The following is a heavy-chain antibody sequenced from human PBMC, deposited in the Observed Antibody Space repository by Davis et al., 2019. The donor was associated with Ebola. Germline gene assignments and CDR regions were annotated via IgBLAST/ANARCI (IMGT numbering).Heavy chain of an antibody. Sequence: ASVKVSCKASGYTFTSYGISWVRQAPGQGLEWMGWISAYNGNTNYAQKLQGRVTMTTDTSTSTAYMELRSLRSEDTAVYYCARAKGSSGVGGDYGDYVGEYYYYYGMDVWGQGTTVTVSS. V-gene: IGHV1-18*01. J-gene: IGHJ6*02. CDR1: GYTFTSYG. D-gene: IGHD4-17*01. CDR2: ISAYNGNT. CDR3: ARAKGSSGVGGDYGDYVGEYYYYYGMDV.